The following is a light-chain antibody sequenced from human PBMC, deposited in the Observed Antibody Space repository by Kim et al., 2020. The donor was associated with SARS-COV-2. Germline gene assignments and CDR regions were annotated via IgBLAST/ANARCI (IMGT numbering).Light chain of an antibody. CDR1: QSFSSW. J-gene: IGKJ1*01. CDR3: QQYNSYWT. CDR2: KAS. V-gene: IGKV1-5*03. Sequence: DIQMTQSPSTLSASVGDRLSITCRASQSFSSWLAWYQQKPGEAPKLLIYKASSLESGVPSRFSGSGSGTEFTLTISSLQPDDFATYYCQQYNSYWTFGQGTKVDIK.